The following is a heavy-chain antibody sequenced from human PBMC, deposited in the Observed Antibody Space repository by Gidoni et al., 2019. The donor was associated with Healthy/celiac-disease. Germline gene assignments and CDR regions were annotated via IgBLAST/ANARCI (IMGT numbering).Heavy chain of an antibody. V-gene: IGHV3-74*01. D-gene: IGHD5-12*01. CDR3: ARDLGDGYNY. J-gene: IGHJ4*02. Sequence: GKGLVWVSRINSDGSSTSYADSVKGRFTISRDNAKNTLYLQMNSLRAEDTAVYYCARDLGDGYNYWGQGTLVTVSS. CDR2: INSDGSST.